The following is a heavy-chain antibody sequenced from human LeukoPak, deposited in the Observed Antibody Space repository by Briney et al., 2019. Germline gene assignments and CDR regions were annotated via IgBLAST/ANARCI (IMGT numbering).Heavy chain of an antibody. CDR2: LPPDGSYQ. CDR3: ARGLHDRSWYGAH. J-gene: IGHJ4*02. D-gene: IGHD6-13*01. CDR1: GFTFSDYT. Sequence: PGRSLRLSCAASGFTFSDYTMQWVRQAPGKGLEWVALLPPDGSYQYYADSLKGRFTISKDNFKNALYLQMNSLRLEDTAVYYCARGLHDRSWYGAHWGQGTLLSVSS. V-gene: IGHV3-30*04.